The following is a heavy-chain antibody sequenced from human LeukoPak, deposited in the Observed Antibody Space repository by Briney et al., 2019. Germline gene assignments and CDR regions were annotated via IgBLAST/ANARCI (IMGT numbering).Heavy chain of an antibody. CDR3: ARDGNIVAVPAVTDYFDY. J-gene: IGHJ4*02. D-gene: IGHD2-2*01. CDR2: IYHSGST. V-gene: IGHV4-38-2*02. CDR1: GYSISSGYY. Sequence: SETLSLTCTVSGYSISSGYYWGWIRQPPGKGLEWIGSIYHSGSTYYNPSLKSRVTISVDTSKNQFSLKLSSVTAADTAVYYCARDGNIVAVPAVTDYFDYWGQGTLVTVSS.